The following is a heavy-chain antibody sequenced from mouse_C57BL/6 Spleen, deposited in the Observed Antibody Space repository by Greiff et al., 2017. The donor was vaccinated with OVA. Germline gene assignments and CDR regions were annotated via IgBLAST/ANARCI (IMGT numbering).Heavy chain of an antibody. CDR2: INPSNGGT. CDR3: APYYYGSSYYFDY. V-gene: IGHV1-53*01. Sequence: QVQLQQSGTELVKPGASVKLSCTASGYTFTSYWMHWVKQRPGQGLEWIGNINPSNGGTNYNEKFKSKATLTVDKSSSTAYMQLSSLTSEDSAVYYCAPYYYGSSYYFDYWGQGTTLTVSS. CDR1: GYTFTSYW. D-gene: IGHD1-1*01. J-gene: IGHJ2*01.